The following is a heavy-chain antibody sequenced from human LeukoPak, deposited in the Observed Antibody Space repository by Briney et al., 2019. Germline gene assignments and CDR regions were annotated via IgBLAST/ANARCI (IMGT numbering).Heavy chain of an antibody. CDR1: GFTFSSYS. CDR2: ISSSSSYI. V-gene: IGHV3-21*01. D-gene: IGHD3-16*01. CDR3: ASGVPQNYYYYYYMDV. Sequence: GGSLRLSCAASGFTFSSYSMNWVRQAPGKGLEWVSSISSSSSYIYYADSVKGRFTISRDNAKNSLYLQMNSLRAEDAAVYYCASGVPQNYYYYYYMDVWGKGTTVTVSS. J-gene: IGHJ6*03.